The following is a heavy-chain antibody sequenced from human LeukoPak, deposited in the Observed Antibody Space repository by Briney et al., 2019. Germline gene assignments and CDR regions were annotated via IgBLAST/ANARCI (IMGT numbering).Heavy chain of an antibody. CDR2: IYYSGST. J-gene: IGHJ3*02. Sequence: SETLSLTCTVSGGSISSSSYYWGWSPQPPGKGLEWSGSIYYSGSTYSNPPLKSRVTISVHTSKNQFSLKLSSVTAADTAVYYCARREAVARNAFDIWGQGTMVTVSS. V-gene: IGHV4-39*01. CDR1: GGSISSSSYY. CDR3: ARREAVARNAFDI. D-gene: IGHD6-19*01.